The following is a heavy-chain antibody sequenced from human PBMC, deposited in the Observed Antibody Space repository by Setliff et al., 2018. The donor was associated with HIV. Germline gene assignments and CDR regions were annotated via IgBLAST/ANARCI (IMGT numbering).Heavy chain of an antibody. CDR3: ARETENDGFDY. D-gene: IGHD1-1*01. V-gene: IGHV1-2*02. Sequence: ASVKVSCKASGYSFTAYYMHWVRQAPGQGLEWMGWINPHSGGTNYAQKFQGRAIMTRDTSINTAYMELTRLGSDDTAVYFCARETENDGFDYWGQGTLVTVSS. CDR1: GYSFTAYY. CDR2: INPHSGGT. J-gene: IGHJ4*02.